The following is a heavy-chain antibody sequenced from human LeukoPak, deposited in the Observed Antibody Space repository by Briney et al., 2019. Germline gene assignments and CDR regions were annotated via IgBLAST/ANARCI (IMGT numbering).Heavy chain of an antibody. CDR2: ISGSGGST. CDR1: GFTFSSYA. Sequence: GGSLRRSCAASGFTFSSYAMSWVRQAPGKGLEWVSAISGSGGSTYYADSVKGRFTISRDNSKNTLYLQMNSLRAEDTAVYYCAKVMGALMIVVGMDVWGQGTTVTVSS. J-gene: IGHJ6*02. CDR3: AKVMGALMIVVGMDV. V-gene: IGHV3-23*01. D-gene: IGHD3-22*01.